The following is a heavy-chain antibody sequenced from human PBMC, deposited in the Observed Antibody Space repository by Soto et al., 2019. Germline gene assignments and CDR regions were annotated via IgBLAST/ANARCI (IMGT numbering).Heavy chain of an antibody. J-gene: IGHJ6*03. Sequence: EVQLVESGGGLVQPGGTLRLSCATSGFILSDCAMNWVRQAPGKGLEWVSYISSSSSVIDYADSVKGRFTVSRDNARNSPYLRKNSLRAEDTAVYYCARDLSWGSNWYYYMDVWGKGTTVTVSS. D-gene: IGHD7-27*01. CDR2: ISSSSSVI. V-gene: IGHV3-48*01. CDR3: ARDLSWGSNWYYYMDV. CDR1: GFILSDCA.